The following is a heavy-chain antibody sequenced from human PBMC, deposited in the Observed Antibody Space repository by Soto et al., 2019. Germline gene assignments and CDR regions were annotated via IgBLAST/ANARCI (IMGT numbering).Heavy chain of an antibody. D-gene: IGHD3-9*01. CDR1: GFTLTSYG. CDR2: IAYDGGNK. V-gene: IGHV3-30*18. CDR3: AKDALTGYYHPDS. Sequence: PGGSLRLSCAASGFTLTSYGMHWVRQAPGKGLEWVAVIAYDGGNKYYADSVKGRFTISRDNSKNTLYLQMNSLRAEDTAVYYCAKDALTGYYHPDSWGQGTLVTVSS. J-gene: IGHJ4*02.